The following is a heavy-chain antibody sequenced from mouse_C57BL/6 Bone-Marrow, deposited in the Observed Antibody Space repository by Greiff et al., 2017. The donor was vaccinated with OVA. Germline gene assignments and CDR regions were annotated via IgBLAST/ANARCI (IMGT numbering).Heavy chain of an antibody. CDR3: ARGEVIAY. J-gene: IGHJ3*01. D-gene: IGHD2-2*01. CDR1: GYSITSGYY. CDR2: ISYDGSN. Sequence: EVQLVESGPGLVKPSQSLSLTCSVTGYSITSGYYWNWIRQFPGNKLEWMGYISYDGSNNYNPSLKNRISITRDTSKNQFFLKLNSVTTEDTATYYCARGEVIAYWGQGTLVTVSA. V-gene: IGHV3-6*01.